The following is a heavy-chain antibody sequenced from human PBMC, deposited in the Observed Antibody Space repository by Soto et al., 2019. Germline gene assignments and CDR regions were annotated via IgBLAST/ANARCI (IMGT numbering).Heavy chain of an antibody. CDR3: ARGGRGYEFDY. CDR2: ISSNGGST. D-gene: IGHD5-12*01. V-gene: IGHV3-64*01. Sequence: EVQLVESGGGLVQPGGSLRLSCAASGFTFSRYAMHWVRQAPGKGLEYVSPISSNGGSTYHANSVKGRFTISRDNSKNTLYLQMGSLRPEDTAVYYCARGGRGYEFDYWGQGTLVTVSS. CDR1: GFTFSRYA. J-gene: IGHJ4*02.